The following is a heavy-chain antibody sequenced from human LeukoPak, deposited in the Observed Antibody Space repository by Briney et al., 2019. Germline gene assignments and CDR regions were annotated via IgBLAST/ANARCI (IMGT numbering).Heavy chain of an antibody. J-gene: IGHJ6*03. V-gene: IGHV4-39*07. D-gene: IGHD4-11*01. CDR1: GGSISSSRYY. CDR2: IYYSGST. Sequence: PSETLSLTCTVSGGSISSSRYYWGWIRQPPGKGLEWIGSIYYSGSTYYNPSLKSRVTISVDTSKNQFSLKLSSVTAADTAVYYCARELAHDYSNSVGYYYYMAVGGKGTTVTVSS. CDR3: ARELAHDYSNSVGYYYYMAV.